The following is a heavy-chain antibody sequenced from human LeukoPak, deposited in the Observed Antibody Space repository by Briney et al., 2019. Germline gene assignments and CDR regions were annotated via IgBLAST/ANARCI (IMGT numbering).Heavy chain of an antibody. Sequence: SETLSLTCTVSGGSISSSSYYWGWIRQPPGKGLEWIGSIYYSGSTYYNPSLKSRVTISVDTSKNQFSLKLSSVTAADTAVHYCARVSGAATWGRGTLVTVSS. CDR2: IYYSGST. V-gene: IGHV4-39*07. CDR1: GGSISSSSYY. CDR3: ARVSGAAT. D-gene: IGHD6-13*01. J-gene: IGHJ5*02.